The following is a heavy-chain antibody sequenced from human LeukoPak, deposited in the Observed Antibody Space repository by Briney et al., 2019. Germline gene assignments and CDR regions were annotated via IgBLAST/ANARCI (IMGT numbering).Heavy chain of an antibody. J-gene: IGHJ5*02. D-gene: IGHD3-22*01. CDR3: ARMTFDTSGYYCDL. V-gene: IGHV3-11*03. Sequence: PGGSLRLSCAASGFTFSDYYMSWIRQAPGKGLEWVSYISSSSSYTNYADSVKGRFTISRDNANNSVYLQMSSLRAEDTALYYCARMTFDTSGYYCDLWGQGALVTVSS. CDR2: ISSSSSYT. CDR1: GFTFSDYY.